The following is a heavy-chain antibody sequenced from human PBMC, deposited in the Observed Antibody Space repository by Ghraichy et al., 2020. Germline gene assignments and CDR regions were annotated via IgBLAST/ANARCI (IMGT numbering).Heavy chain of an antibody. D-gene: IGHD3-10*01. Sequence: SETLSLTCTVSGGSISSYYWSWIRQPPGKGLEWIGYIYTSGSTNYNPSLKSRVTIPVDTSKNQFSLKLSSVTAADTAVYYCARRGGQGPPSLGWFDPWGQGTLVTVSS. V-gene: IGHV4-4*09. J-gene: IGHJ5*02. CDR3: ARRGGQGPPSLGWFDP. CDR2: IYTSGST. CDR1: GGSISSYY.